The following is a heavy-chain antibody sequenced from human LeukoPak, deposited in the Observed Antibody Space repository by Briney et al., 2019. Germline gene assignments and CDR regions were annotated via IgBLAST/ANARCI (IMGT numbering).Heavy chain of an antibody. V-gene: IGHV3-7*05. J-gene: IGHJ4*02. CDR3: VSTATFDH. CDR2: IKQDGSEK. D-gene: IGHD5/OR15-5a*01. Sequence: AGGSLRLSCAASGFPYSLYYVSWVRQAPGKGLEWVANIKQDGSEKYYVDSVKGRFTISRDNARNSLYLQMNSLRAEYTAVYYCVSTATFDHWGRGTLVTVSS. CDR1: GFPYSLYY.